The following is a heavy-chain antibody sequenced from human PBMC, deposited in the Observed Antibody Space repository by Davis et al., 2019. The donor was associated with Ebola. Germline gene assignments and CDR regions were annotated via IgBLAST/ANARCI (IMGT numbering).Heavy chain of an antibody. CDR2: INGDGSRT. J-gene: IGHJ4*02. Sequence: HTGGSLRLPCAASGFTFSSHWMHWVRQVPGKGLVWVSRINGDGSRTTYADSVKGRFTISRDNSKNTLYLQMNSLRAEDTAVYYCAKDRLGSGWYGLDYWGQGTLVTVSS. V-gene: IGHV3-74*01. D-gene: IGHD6-19*01. CDR1: GFTFSSHW. CDR3: AKDRLGSGWYGLDY.